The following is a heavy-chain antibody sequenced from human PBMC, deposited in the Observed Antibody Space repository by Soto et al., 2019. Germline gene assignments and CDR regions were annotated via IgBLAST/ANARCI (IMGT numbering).Heavy chain of an antibody. D-gene: IGHD2-2*01. V-gene: IGHV1-69*02. J-gene: IGHJ5*02. Sequence: QVQLVQSGAEVKKPGSSVKVSCKASGGTFSSYTISWVRQAPGQGLEWMGRIIPILGIANYAQKFQGRVTITADKSTSTAYMELSSLRSEDTAVYYCARIGVSSTSFRSDPWGQGTLVTVSS. CDR2: IIPILGIA. CDR1: GGTFSSYT. CDR3: ARIGVSSTSFRSDP.